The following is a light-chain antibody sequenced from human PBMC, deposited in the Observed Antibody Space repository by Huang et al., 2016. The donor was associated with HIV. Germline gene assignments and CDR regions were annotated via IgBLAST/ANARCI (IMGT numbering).Light chain of an antibody. CDR3: QQYSDYPRT. CDR1: QDISDY. Sequence: DIQMTQSPSSLSASVGDRVTITCRASQDISDYLAWFQHKPGKAPKSLIFATSTLHSGIPSRFSGSGSGTAFTLTINNLQPEDFATYYCQQYSDYPRTFGQGTKLDIK. J-gene: IGKJ2*01. V-gene: IGKV1-16*01. CDR2: ATS.